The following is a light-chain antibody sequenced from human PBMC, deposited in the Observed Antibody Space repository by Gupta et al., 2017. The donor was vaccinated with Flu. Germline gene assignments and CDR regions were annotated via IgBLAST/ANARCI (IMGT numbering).Light chain of an antibody. CDR3: QSFDISLTGWV. J-gene: IGLJ3*02. CDR2: GDS. V-gene: IGLV1-40*01. CDR1: RSNVGSGYG. Sequence: QSVLTQPPSVSGAPGQRLTIACTGTRSNVGSGYGVHWYQQLPGTVPKLLIHGDSNRPSGVPDRFSGSRSGTSASLVITGLQPEDEADDYCQSFDISLTGWVFGGGTKVTVL.